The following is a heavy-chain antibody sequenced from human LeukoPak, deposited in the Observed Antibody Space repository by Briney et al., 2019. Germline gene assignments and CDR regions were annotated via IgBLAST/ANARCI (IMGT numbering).Heavy chain of an antibody. V-gene: IGHV4-34*01. J-gene: IGHJ6*02. CDR3: ARGRIAAAWSPYYYGMDV. D-gene: IGHD6-13*01. Sequence: SETLSLTCAVSGGSISSGGYSWSWIRQPPGKGLEWIGEIHHSGSTNYNPSLKSRVTISLDTSKNQFSLKLSSVTAADTAVYYCARGRIAAAWSPYYYGMDVWGQGTTVTVSS. CDR1: GGSISSGGYS. CDR2: IHHSGST.